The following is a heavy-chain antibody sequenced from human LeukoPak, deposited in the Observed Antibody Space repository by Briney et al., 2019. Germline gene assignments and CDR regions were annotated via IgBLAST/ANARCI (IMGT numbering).Heavy chain of an antibody. D-gene: IGHD5-18*01. CDR2: ISDTGGST. CDR3: AKGRIQSYMAPEY. V-gene: IGHV3-23*01. J-gene: IGHJ4*02. Sequence: PGGSLRLSCAASGFTFSSFGMSWVRQAPGKGLEWVSAISDTGGSTFYADSVKGRFTISRDNSKNTLYLQMNSLRAEDTAVYYCAKGRIQSYMAPEYWGQGTLVTVSS. CDR1: GFTFSSFG.